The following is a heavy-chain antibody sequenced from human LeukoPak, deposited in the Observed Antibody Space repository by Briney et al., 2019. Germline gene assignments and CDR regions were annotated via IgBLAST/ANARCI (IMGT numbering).Heavy chain of an antibody. J-gene: IGHJ4*02. CDR2: ISSSSEYI. CDR1: GFTFSTYS. Sequence: GGSLRLSCAASGFTFSTYSMNWVRQAPGKGLEWVSFISSSSEYIYYANSVKGRFTISRDNAKNSLYLQMNSLRAEDTAVYYCARFALKTPPTDWGQGTLVTVSS. V-gene: IGHV3-21*01. CDR3: ARFALKTPPTD.